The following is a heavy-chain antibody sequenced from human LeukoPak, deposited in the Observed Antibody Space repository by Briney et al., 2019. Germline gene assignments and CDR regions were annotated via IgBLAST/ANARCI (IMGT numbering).Heavy chain of an antibody. D-gene: IGHD2-2*01. CDR1: GYTFTSYD. CDR2: MNPNSGNT. Sequence: GASVKASCKASGYTFTSYDINWVRQATGQGLEWMGWMNPNSGNTGYAQKFQGRVTMTRNTSISTAYMELSSLRSEDTAVYYCASALSSTIIDAFDIWGQGTMVTVSS. V-gene: IGHV1-8*01. J-gene: IGHJ3*02. CDR3: ASALSSTIIDAFDI.